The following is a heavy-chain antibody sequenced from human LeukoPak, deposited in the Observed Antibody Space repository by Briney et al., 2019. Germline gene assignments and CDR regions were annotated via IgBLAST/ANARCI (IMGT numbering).Heavy chain of an antibody. CDR3: AREGTTVVTPSHAFDI. Sequence: SETLSLTCAVYGGSFSGCYWSWIRQPPGKGLEWIGEINHSGGTNYNPSLKSRVTISVDTSKNQFSLKLSSVTAADTAVYYCAREGTTVVTPSHAFDIWGQGTMVTVSS. CDR1: GGSFSGCY. D-gene: IGHD4-23*01. V-gene: IGHV4-34*01. J-gene: IGHJ3*02. CDR2: INHSGGT.